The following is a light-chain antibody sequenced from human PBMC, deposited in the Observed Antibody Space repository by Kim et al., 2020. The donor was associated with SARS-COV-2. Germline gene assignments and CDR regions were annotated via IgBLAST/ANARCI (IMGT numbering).Light chain of an antibody. CDR3: QAWDSSTGV. Sequence: VAPGQTASITCSGDKLGDKYASWYQQKPGLSPVLVIYQDTKRPAGIPERFSGSNSGDTATLTISGTQAADEADYYCQAWDSSTGVFGTGTKVTVL. J-gene: IGLJ1*01. CDR1: KLGDKY. CDR2: QDT. V-gene: IGLV3-1*01.